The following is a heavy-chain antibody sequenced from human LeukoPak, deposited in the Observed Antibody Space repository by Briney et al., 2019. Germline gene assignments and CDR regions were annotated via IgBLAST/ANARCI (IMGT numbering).Heavy chain of an antibody. J-gene: IGHJ4*02. D-gene: IGHD3-22*01. CDR2: IYPGDSDT. CDR1: GYRFTSYW. V-gene: IGHV5-51*01. Sequence: GESLKISCKGSGYRFTSYWIGWVRQMPGKGLEWMGIIYPGDSDTRYSPSFQGQVTISADKSISTAYLQWSSLKASDTAMYYCARHRTYYYDSSGYYYFDYWGQGTLVTVSS. CDR3: ARHRTYYYDSSGYYYFDY.